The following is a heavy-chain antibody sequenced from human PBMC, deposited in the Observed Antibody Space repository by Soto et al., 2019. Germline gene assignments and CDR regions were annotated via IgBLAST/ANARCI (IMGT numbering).Heavy chain of an antibody. CDR3: AREKDSSSSSYYYYGMDV. J-gene: IGHJ6*02. CDR1: GFTFSSYW. CDR2: IKQDGSEK. Sequence: SSGFTFSSYWMSWVRQAPGKGLEWVANIKQDGSEKYYVDSVKGQFTISRDNAKNSLYLQMNSLRAEDTAVYYCAREKDSSSSSYYYYGMDVWGQGATVTVSS. V-gene: IGHV3-7*03. D-gene: IGHD6-13*01.